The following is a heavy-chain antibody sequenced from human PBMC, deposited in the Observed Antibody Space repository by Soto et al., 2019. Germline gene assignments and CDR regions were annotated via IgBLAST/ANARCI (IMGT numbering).Heavy chain of an antibody. J-gene: IGHJ5*02. CDR1: GFTFSAYD. V-gene: IGHV3-13*01. D-gene: IGHD2-8*02. CDR2: IGTLHDT. CDR3: ARQASYWHGGGGWFDP. Sequence: EVQLVESGGGLVQPGGSLRLSCAASGFTFSAYDMHWVRQPTGKGLEWVSAIGTLHDTYYPDSVKGRFTIFRENAKNSLYLQMNSLTTGDTAVYYCARQASYWHGGGGWFDPWGQGTLVTVSS.